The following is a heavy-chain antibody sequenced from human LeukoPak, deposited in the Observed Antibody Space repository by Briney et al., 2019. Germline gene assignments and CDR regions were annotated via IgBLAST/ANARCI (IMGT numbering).Heavy chain of an antibody. CDR2: IKSDGSST. D-gene: IGHD3-22*01. CDR1: GFTFSKYW. Sequence: GSLRLSCAASGFTFSKYWRHWVRQAPGKGLVWVSRIKSDGSSTNYADSVKGRFTLSRDNPKNTLYLQMNSLRAEDTAVYYCARAVDFYDSSGWIWGRGTMVTVSS. CDR3: ARAVDFYDSSGWI. J-gene: IGHJ3*02. V-gene: IGHV3-74*01.